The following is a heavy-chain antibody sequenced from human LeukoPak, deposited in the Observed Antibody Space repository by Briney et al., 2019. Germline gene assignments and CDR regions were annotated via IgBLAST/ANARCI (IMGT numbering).Heavy chain of an antibody. V-gene: IGHV4-61*01. CDR3: ARVDEDWFDP. CDR1: GYSISSGYY. Sequence: SETLSLTCTVSGYSISSGYYWGWIRQPPGKGLEWIGYIYYSGSTNYNPSLKSRVTISVDTSKNQFSLKLSSVTAADTAVYYCARVDEDWFDPWGQGTLVTVSS. CDR2: IYYSGST. D-gene: IGHD2-15*01. J-gene: IGHJ5*02.